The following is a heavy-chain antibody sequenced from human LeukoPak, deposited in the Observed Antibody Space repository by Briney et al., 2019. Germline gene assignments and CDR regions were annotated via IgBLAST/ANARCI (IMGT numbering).Heavy chain of an antibody. CDR3: ARGFDGYYGFDL. CDR1: GFTFTTYS. CDR2: INQDGIEK. Sequence: TGGSLRLSCAASGFTFTTYSMSWVRQAPGKGLEWVANINQDGIEKYYVASVRGRLTISRDNAKNSIYVQMNSLRAEDAAVYYCARGFDGYYGFDLWGQGTMVTVSS. V-gene: IGHV3-7*05. J-gene: IGHJ3*01. D-gene: IGHD5-24*01.